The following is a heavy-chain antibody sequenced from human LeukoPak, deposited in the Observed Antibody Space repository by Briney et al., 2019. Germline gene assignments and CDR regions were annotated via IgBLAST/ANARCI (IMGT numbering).Heavy chain of an antibody. CDR2: IYSGGST. CDR1: GFTVSSNY. CDR3: ARSRPHFIYFDY. J-gene: IGHJ4*02. Sequence: PGGSLRLSCAASGFTVSSNYMSWVRQAPGKGLEWVSVIYSGGSTYYADSVKGRFTISRDNSKNTLYLQMNSLRAEDTAVYYCARSRPHFIYFDYWGQGTLVTVSS. D-gene: IGHD3-3*02. V-gene: IGHV3-53*01.